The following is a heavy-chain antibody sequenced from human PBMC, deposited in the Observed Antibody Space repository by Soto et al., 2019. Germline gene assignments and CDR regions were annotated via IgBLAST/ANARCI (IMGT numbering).Heavy chain of an antibody. D-gene: IGHD4-17*01. CDR2: IYYSGST. CDR3: ARGLGQFTVIDY. Sequence: PSETLSLTCTVSGGSISSYYWSWIRQPPWKGLEWIGYIYYSGSTNYNPSLKSRVTISVDTSKNQFSLKLSSVTAADTAVYYCARGLGQFTVIDYWGQGTLVTVSS. CDR1: GGSISSYY. V-gene: IGHV4-59*01. J-gene: IGHJ4*02.